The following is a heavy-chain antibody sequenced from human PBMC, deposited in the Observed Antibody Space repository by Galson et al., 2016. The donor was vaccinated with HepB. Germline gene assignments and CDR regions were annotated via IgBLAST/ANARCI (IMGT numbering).Heavy chain of an antibody. V-gene: IGHV3-9*01. Sequence: SLRLSCAASGFTFDDYAMHWVRQAPGKGLEWVSGVNWNSGSIGYADSVKGRFTISRDNVKNSLYLQMNSLRVEDTALYYCAKDSQGIFGGGTYHFYGMDVWGQGTTVTVSS. CDR2: VNWNSGSI. D-gene: IGHD3-3*01. CDR3: AKDSQGIFGGGTYHFYGMDV. CDR1: GFTFDDYA. J-gene: IGHJ6*02.